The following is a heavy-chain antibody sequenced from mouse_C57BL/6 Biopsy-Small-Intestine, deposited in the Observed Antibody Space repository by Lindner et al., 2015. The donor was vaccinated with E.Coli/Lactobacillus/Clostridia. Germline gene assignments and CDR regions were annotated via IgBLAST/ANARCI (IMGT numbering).Heavy chain of an antibody. CDR3: ARRLGHYYAMDY. J-gene: IGHJ4*01. D-gene: IGHD4-1*01. CDR1: GYTFTSCG. CDR2: IYPRRGNT. V-gene: IGHV1-81*01. Sequence: VQLQESGAELARPGASVKLSCKASGYTFTSCGISWVKQRTGQGLEWIGEIYPRRGNTYYSEKFKDKATLTADKSSSTAYMELRSLTSEDSAVYFCARRLGHYYAMDYWGQGTSATVSS.